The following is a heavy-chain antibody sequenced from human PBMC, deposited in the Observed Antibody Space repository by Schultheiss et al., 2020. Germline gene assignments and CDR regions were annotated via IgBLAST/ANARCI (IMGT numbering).Heavy chain of an antibody. V-gene: IGHV3-15*01. CDR3: ARNSWFYFDSSGYYHFDY. CDR2: IKSKTDGGTT. D-gene: IGHD3-22*01. Sequence: GGSLRLSCAASGFTFSNAWMSWVRQAPGKGLEWVGRIKSKTDGGTTDYAAPVKGRFTISRDNAKNSLYLQMNSLRAEDTAVYYCARNSWFYFDSSGYYHFDYWGQGTLVTVSS. CDR1: GFTFSNAW. J-gene: IGHJ4*02.